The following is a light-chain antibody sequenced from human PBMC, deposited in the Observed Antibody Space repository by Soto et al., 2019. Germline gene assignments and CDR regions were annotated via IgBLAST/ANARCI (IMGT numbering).Light chain of an antibody. CDR2: DAS. V-gene: IGKV3-11*01. CDR3: QQRSNWPPDT. CDR1: QSVSSY. Sequence: EIVLTQSPATLSLSPGERATLSFRASQSVSSYLAWYQQKPGQAPRLLIYDASNRATGIPARFSGSGSGTDFTLTISSLEPEDFAVYYCQQRSNWPPDTFGPGTKVDIK. J-gene: IGKJ3*01.